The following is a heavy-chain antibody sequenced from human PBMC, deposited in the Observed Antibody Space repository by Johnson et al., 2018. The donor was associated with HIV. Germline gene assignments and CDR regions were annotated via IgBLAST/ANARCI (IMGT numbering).Heavy chain of an antibody. CDR1: GFTFSNAW. CDR3: VRGGYYYDQAGAFDI. J-gene: IGHJ3*02. D-gene: IGHD3-22*01. V-gene: IGHV3-11*04. Sequence: QVQLVESGGGVVQPGRSLRLSCAASGFTFSNAWMSWVRQAPGQGLEWVSYISSSGSTIYYADSVKGRLTISRDNAKNSLYLQMNSLRAEDTAVYYCVRGGYYYDQAGAFDIWGQGTMVTVSS. CDR2: ISSSGSTI.